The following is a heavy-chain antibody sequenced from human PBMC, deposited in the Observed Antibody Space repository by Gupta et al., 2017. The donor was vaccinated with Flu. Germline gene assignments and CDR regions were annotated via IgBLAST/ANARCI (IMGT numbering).Heavy chain of an antibody. CDR2: IIPIVNVA. Sequence: GVSWVRRAPGQGLEWRGRIIPIVNVADYAQKFQGRMTLSADESTSTAYMELTSLRYEDTAVYYCARDPYSDVWGGNYGLDVWGQGTTVTVSS. J-gene: IGHJ6*02. D-gene: IGHD3-3*01. CDR3: ARDPYSDVWGGNYGLDV. CDR1: G. V-gene: IGHV1-69*04.